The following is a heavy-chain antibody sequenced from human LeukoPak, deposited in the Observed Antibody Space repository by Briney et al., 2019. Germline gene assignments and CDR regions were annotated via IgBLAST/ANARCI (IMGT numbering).Heavy chain of an antibody. CDR2: INWNGGST. CDR1: GFTFDDYG. Sequence: PGTSLRLSCAASGFTFDDYGMSWVRQAPGKGLEWVSGINWNGGSTGYADSVKGRFTISRDNAKNSLYLQMNSLRAEDTALYYCARIRDGVAETYYFDYWGQGTLVTVSS. CDR3: ARIRDGVAETYYFDY. V-gene: IGHV3-20*04. J-gene: IGHJ4*02. D-gene: IGHD3-3*01.